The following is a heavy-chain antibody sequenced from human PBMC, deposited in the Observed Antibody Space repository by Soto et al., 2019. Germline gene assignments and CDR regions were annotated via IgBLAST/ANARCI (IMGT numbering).Heavy chain of an antibody. V-gene: IGHV1-69*01. CDR2: IIPIFGTA. CDR1: GGTFSSYA. D-gene: IGHD3-22*01. Sequence: QVQLVQSGAEVKKPGSSVKVSCKASGGTFSSYAISWVRQAPGQGLEWMGGIIPIFGTANYAQKFQGRVTITGDESTSTAYMELSSLRSEDTAVYYCARARRYYDSSGYYSYYLDYWGQGPLVTVSS. J-gene: IGHJ4*02. CDR3: ARARRYYDSSGYYSYYLDY.